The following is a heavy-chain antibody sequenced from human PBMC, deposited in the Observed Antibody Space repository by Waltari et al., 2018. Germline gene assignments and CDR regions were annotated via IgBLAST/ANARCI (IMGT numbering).Heavy chain of an antibody. V-gene: IGHV3-30*02. J-gene: IGHJ6*02. CDR1: GFTFSSSG. D-gene: IGHD2-15*01. CDR3: AKADIVVVVAATVPYGMDV. CDR2: RRYDGSNK. Sequence: VQLVASGGGVVQPGGSLRLSCAASGFTFSSSGMHWVRQAPGKGLGWVAFRRYDGSNKYYADSVKGRFTISRDNSKNTLYLQMNSLRAEDTAVYYCAKADIVVVVAATVPYGMDVWGQGTTVTVSS.